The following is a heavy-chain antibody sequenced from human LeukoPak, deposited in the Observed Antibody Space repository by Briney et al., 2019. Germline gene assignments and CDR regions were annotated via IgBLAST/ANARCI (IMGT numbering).Heavy chain of an antibody. CDR2: IRYDGSNK. J-gene: IGHJ3*02. V-gene: IGHV3-30*02. Sequence: GGSLRLSCAASGFTFSSYGMHWVRQAPGKGLEWVAFIRYDGSNKYYADSVKGRFTISRDNSKNSLYLQMNSLRAEDTAVYYCAREDDTAMVKNAFDIWGQGTMVTVSS. CDR1: GFTFSSYG. CDR3: AREDDTAMVKNAFDI. D-gene: IGHD5-18*01.